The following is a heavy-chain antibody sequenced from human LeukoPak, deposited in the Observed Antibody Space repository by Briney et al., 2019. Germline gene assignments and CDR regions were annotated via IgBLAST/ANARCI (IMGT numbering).Heavy chain of an antibody. J-gene: IGHJ4*02. CDR2: THDSGNS. Sequence: SETLSLTCTVSGDSITNNYSAWIRQPPGKGLEWIGYTHDSGNSNYNPSLRSRVTISIDTSKNQFSLKLTSVTAADTAVYYCTRETSSRYFDYWGQGTLVTVSS. CDR1: GDSITNNY. CDR3: TRETSSRYFDY. V-gene: IGHV4-59*13.